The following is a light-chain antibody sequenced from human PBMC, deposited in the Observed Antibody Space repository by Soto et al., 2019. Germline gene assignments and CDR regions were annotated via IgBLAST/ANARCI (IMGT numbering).Light chain of an antibody. CDR3: QQRSNWPPT. CDR1: QSVSSY. V-gene: IGKV3-11*01. CDR2: DAS. Sequence: EIVLTKSPATLSLSRGEIATLSCRASQSVSSYLAWYQQKPGQAPRLLIYDASNRATGIPARFSGSGSGTDFTLTISSLEPEDFAVHYCQQRSNWPPTFGQVTRLEI. J-gene: IGKJ5*01.